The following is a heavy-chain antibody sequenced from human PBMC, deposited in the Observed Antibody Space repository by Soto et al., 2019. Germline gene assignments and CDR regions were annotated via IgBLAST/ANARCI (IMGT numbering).Heavy chain of an antibody. CDR3: TRELISAYYFDY. CDR1: GITFSTYE. Sequence: PGGSLRLSCVASGITFSTYEVNWVRQAPGKGLEWVSYISSSGRTKYYADSVKGRFTISRDDAKNSVYLQMNSLRAEDAALYYCTRELISAYYFDYWGQGTLVTLL. D-gene: IGHD3-10*01. V-gene: IGHV3-48*03. CDR2: ISSSGRTK. J-gene: IGHJ4*01.